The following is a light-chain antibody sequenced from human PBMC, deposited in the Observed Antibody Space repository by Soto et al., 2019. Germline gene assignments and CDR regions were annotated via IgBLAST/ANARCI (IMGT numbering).Light chain of an antibody. CDR3: QHYNNWVGT. CDR1: QSVSSSY. CDR2: GAS. Sequence: EIVLTQSPGTLSLSPGERATLSCRASQSVSSSYLAWYQQKPGQAPRLLIYGASSRATGIPARFSGSGSGTEFTLTISSLQSEDFTVYYCQHYNNWVGTFGGGTKVEIK. J-gene: IGKJ4*01. V-gene: IGKV3-15*01.